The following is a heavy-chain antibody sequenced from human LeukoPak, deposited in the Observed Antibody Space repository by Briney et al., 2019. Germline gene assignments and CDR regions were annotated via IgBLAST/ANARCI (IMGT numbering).Heavy chain of an antibody. V-gene: IGHV1-18*01. D-gene: IGHD3-10*01. J-gene: IGHJ4*02. CDR2: ISAYNGNT. CDR1: GYTFTSYG. Sequence: ASVKVSCKASGYTFTSYGISWVRQAPGQGLEWMGWISAYNGNTNYAQKLQGRVTMTTDTSTSTAYMELRSLRSDDTAVYYCARDRTYYYGSGSYPSIDYWGQGTLVTVSS. CDR3: ARDRTYYYGSGSYPSIDY.